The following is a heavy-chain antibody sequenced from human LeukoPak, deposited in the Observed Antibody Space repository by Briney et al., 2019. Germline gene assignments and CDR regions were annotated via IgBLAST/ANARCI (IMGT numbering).Heavy chain of an antibody. CDR1: GFTFSNAW. Sequence: GGSLRPSCAASGFTFSNAWMSWVRQAPGKGLEWVGRILSKSEGGTADYSSPVKGRFTISRDDSKNTLYLQMDSLKTEDTAIYYCTTESYDRWGQGTLVTVSS. V-gene: IGHV3-15*01. CDR3: TTESYDR. CDR2: ILSKSEGGTA. J-gene: IGHJ4*02. D-gene: IGHD3-22*01.